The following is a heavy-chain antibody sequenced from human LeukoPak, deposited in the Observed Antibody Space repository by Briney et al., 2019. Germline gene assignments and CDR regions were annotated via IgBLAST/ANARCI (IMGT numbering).Heavy chain of an antibody. D-gene: IGHD2-2*01. CDR1: GYSISSGYY. J-gene: IGHJ6*03. CDR3: ARENCSSTSCYYYYYYMDV. CDR2: SGST. V-gene: IGHV4-38-2*02. Sequence: PSETLSLTCTVSGYSISSGYYWGWIRQPPGKGLEWIGSGSTYYNPSLKSRVTISVDTSKNQFSLKLSSVTAAGTAVYYCARENCSSTSCYYYYYYMDVWGKGTTVTVSS.